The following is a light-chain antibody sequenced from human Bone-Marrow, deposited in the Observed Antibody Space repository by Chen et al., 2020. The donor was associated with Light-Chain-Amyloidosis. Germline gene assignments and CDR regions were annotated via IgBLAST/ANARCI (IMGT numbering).Light chain of an antibody. J-gene: IGLJ3*02. CDR3: QVWDMSSDRPV. CDR1: NIGSTS. Sequence: SYVLTQPYSVSVAPGQTATIACGGNNIGSTSVHWYHQTPGQAPLLVVYDDSDRPSGIPERLSGSNSGNTATLTISRVEAGDEADYYCQVWDMSSDRPVFGGGTKLTVL. V-gene: IGLV3-21*02. CDR2: DDS.